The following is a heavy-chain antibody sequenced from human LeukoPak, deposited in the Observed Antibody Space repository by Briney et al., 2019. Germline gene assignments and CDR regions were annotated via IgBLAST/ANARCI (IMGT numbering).Heavy chain of an antibody. Sequence: PGGSLRLSCVASGFTFSSYAMSWVRQAPGKGLEWVSGINWNGGSTGYADSVKGRFTISRDNAKNSLYLQMNSLRAEDTALYYCARAGSSGWYRFYYYYMDVWGKGTTVTVSS. D-gene: IGHD6-19*01. V-gene: IGHV3-20*04. CDR2: INWNGGST. CDR3: ARAGSSGWYRFYYYYMDV. J-gene: IGHJ6*03. CDR1: GFTFSSYA.